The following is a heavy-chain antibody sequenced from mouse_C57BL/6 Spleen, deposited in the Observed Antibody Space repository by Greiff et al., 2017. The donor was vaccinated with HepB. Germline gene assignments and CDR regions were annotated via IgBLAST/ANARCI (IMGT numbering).Heavy chain of an antibody. CDR2: IDPNSGGT. Sequence: QVQLQQPGAELVKPGASVKLSCKASGYTFTSYWMHWVKQRPGRGLEWIGRIDPNSGGTKYNEKFKSKATLTVDKPSSTAYMQLSSLTSEDSAVYYCARSAVVAKIYWYFDVWGTGTTVTVSS. J-gene: IGHJ1*03. CDR3: ARSAVVAKIYWYFDV. V-gene: IGHV1-72*01. D-gene: IGHD1-1*01. CDR1: GYTFTSYW.